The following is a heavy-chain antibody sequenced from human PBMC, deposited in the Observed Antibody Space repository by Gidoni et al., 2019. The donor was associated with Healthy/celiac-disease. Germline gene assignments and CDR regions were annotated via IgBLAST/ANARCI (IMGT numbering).Heavy chain of an antibody. V-gene: IGHV3-33*01. D-gene: IGHD3-22*01. Sequence: QVQLVESGGGVVQPGRSLRLSCAASGFTFSSYGMHWVRQAPGKGLEWVAVIWYDGSNKYYADSVKGRFTISRDNSKNTLYLQMNSLRAEDTAVYYCARDPGDYYDSSGYTDYWGQGTLVTVSS. CDR1: GFTFSSYG. CDR3: ARDPGDYYDSSGYTDY. J-gene: IGHJ4*02. CDR2: IWYDGSNK.